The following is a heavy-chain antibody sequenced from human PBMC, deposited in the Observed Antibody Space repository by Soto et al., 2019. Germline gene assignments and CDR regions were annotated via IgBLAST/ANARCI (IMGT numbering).Heavy chain of an antibody. CDR3: ARSMHYSDGSNYSPFDY. D-gene: IGHD4-4*01. J-gene: IGHJ4*02. V-gene: IGHV4-61*01. CDR2: FYYTGST. Sequence: SETLSLTCTVSGGSVSSGNYYWSWIRQPPGKGLEWIGYFYYTGSTNYNPSLKSRVTISIDASKNQFSLRLSSVTAADTAVYYCARSMHYSDGSNYSPFDYWGQGNLVTVSS. CDR1: GGSVSSGNYY.